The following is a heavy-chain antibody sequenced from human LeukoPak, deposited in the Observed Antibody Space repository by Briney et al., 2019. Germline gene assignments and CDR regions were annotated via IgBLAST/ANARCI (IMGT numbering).Heavy chain of an antibody. CDR1: GFTFSDYA. CDR3: AKAFQRGVWITSQH. CDR2: ISDGVGTT. Sequence: GGSLRLSCAASGFTFSDYAMSWVRQAPGKGLEWVSVISDGVGTTYYAVSVRGRFTISRDNSKNRLYLQMNSLRGEDTAVYYCAKAFQRGVWITSQHWGEGTQVSVFS. J-gene: IGHJ4*02. D-gene: IGHD3-10*01. V-gene: IGHV3-23*01.